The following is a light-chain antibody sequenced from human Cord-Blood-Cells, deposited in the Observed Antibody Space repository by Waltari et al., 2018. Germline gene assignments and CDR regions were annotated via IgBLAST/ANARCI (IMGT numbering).Light chain of an antibody. J-gene: IGKJ4*01. CDR2: GAS. V-gene: IGKV3-15*01. Sequence: EIVMTQSPATLSVSPGDRATLSCRASQSVSSNLAWYQQKPGQAPRLLIYGASTRATGIPARFSGSGSGTECTLTISSLQSEDFAVYYCQQYNNWPLTFGGGTKVEIK. CDR3: QQYNNWPLT. CDR1: QSVSSN.